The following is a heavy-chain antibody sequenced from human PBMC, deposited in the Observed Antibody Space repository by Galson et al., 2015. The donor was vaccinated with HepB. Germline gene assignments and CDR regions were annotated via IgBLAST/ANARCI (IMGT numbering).Heavy chain of an antibody. Sequence: LRLSCAASGFTFSTYEMNWVRQAPGPGLEGVSYISSGGFTIYYTDSVEGRFTISRDNTKNSLYLQMNSLRAEDTAVYYCARDRSHGSGIYDYWGPGTLVTVSS. CDR2: ISSGGFTI. CDR1: GFTFSTYE. CDR3: ARDRSHGSGIYDY. D-gene: IGHD3-10*01. V-gene: IGHV3-48*03. J-gene: IGHJ4*02.